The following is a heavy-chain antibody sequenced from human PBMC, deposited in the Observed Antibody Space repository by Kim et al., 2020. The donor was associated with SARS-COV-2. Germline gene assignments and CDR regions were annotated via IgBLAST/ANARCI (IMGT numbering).Heavy chain of an antibody. CDR2: IYHTGNT. V-gene: IGHV4-39*01. J-gene: IGHJ4*02. Sequence: SETLSLTCIVSGASISSSNFIWGWIRQPPGKGLEWIGSIYHTGNTYYNPSLKSRVTISVDTSENQFSLKLSSVTAADTAVYYCARHATTGGSCYCLLDCWGQGTLVTVSS. CDR1: GASISSSNFI. D-gene: IGHD2-15*01. CDR3: ARHATTGGSCYCLLDC.